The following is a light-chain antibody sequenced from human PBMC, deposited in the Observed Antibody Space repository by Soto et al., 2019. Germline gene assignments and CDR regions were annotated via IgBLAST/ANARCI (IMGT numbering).Light chain of an antibody. CDR2: WAS. J-gene: IGKJ1*01. CDR1: QSVLYSSNNKNY. CDR3: HQHYDTPWT. V-gene: IGKV4-1*01. Sequence: DIVMTQSPDSLAVSLGERATINCKSSQSVLYSSNNKNYLAWYQQKPGQPPKLLIYWASTRESGVPDRFSGSRSGTDFTLTIRSLQAEDVAVYYCHQHYDTPWTFGQGTKVEIK.